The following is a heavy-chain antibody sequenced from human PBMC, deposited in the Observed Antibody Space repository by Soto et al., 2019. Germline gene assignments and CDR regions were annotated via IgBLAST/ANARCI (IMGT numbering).Heavy chain of an antibody. CDR3: ERQRTFGEFDY. J-gene: IGHJ4*02. CDR1: GFTVSYNY. CDR2: IYSGGNT. Sequence: GGSLRLSCAASGFTVSYNYMSWVRQAPGKGLEWVSVIYSGGNTYYADSVKGRFTISRDDSKNTVYLQMNSLRADDTAVYYCERQRTFGEFDYWGQGNLVTGSS. D-gene: IGHD3-10*01. V-gene: IGHV3-53*01.